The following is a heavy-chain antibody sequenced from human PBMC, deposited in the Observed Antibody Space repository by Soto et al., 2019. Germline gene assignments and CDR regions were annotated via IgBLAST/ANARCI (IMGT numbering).Heavy chain of an antibody. CDR3: ARAEYTGSEYIHGMVD. Sequence: SQTLSLTCVISGDSVSSNSAGWNWIRQSPSRGLEWLGRTFYRSKWYNDYAVSLKGRISINADTSKNQFSLQLNSVTPEDTAVYSCARAEYTGSEYIHGMVDVEPGTTLAASS. CDR1: GDSVSSNSAG. V-gene: IGHV6-1*01. D-gene: IGHD7-27*01. J-gene: IGHJ6*01. CDR2: TFYRSKWYN.